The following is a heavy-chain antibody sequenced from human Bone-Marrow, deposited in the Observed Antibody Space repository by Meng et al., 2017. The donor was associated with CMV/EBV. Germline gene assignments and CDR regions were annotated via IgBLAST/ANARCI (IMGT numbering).Heavy chain of an antibody. CDR1: GFTFSKYG. D-gene: IGHD3-3*01. CDR2: IWSDGTTK. J-gene: IGHJ4*02. CDR3: AKSVDLWSGYLDY. Sequence: GGSLRLSCTASGFTFSKYGMHWVRQAPGKGLGWVAVIWSDGTTKYYADSVKGRFTISRDDSKSTLYLHMSSLRAEDTAVYYCAKSVDLWSGYLDYWGQGARVTVYS. V-gene: IGHV3-33*06.